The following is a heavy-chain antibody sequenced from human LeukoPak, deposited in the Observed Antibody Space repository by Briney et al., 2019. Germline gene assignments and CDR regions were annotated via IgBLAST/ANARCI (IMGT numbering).Heavy chain of an antibody. CDR2: ISAYNGNT. V-gene: IGHV1-18*01. CDR1: GYTFTNYG. D-gene: IGHD2-2*01. CDR3: ARSQYLLLSWWNAFDI. Sequence: ASVTVSFKASGYTFTNYGISWVRQAPGQGLEWLGWISAYNGNTDYAQKFKGRVTMTTDTSTSTAHVELRNLRSDDTAMYYCARSQYLLLSWWNAFDIWGQGTMVTVSS. J-gene: IGHJ3*02.